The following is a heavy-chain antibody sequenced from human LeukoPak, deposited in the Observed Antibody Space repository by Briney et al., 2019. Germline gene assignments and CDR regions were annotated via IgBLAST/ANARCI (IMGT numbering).Heavy chain of an antibody. CDR1: GGTFSSYA. V-gene: IGHV1-69*05. Sequence: SVKVSCKASGGTFSSYAISWVRQAPGQGLEWMGGIIPIFGRANYAQKFQGRVTITTDESTSTAYMELSSLRSEDTAVYYCATYGGYYGSGSSFDYWGQGTLVTVSS. CDR2: IIPIFGRA. J-gene: IGHJ4*02. D-gene: IGHD3-10*01. CDR3: ATYGGYYGSGSSFDY.